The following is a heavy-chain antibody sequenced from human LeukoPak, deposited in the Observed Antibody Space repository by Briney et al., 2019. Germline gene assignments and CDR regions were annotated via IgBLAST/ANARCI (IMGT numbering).Heavy chain of an antibody. CDR1: GYTFTSYD. J-gene: IGHJ5*02. D-gene: IGHD2-21*01. V-gene: IGHV1-8*01. CDR2: MNPNSGNT. CDR3: ARGPYDFNWFDP. Sequence: ASVTVSCKASGYTFTSYDINWVRQAPGQGLEWMGRMNPNSGNTGYAQKFQGRVTMTRNTSISTAYMELSSLRSEDTAVYYCARGPYDFNWFDPWGQGTLVTVSS.